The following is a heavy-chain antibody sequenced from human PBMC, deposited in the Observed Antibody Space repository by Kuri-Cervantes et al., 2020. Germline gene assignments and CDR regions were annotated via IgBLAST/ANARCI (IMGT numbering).Heavy chain of an antibody. CDR1: GYTFTGYY. D-gene: IGHD1-1*01. V-gene: IGHV1-2*04. CDR2: INPNSGGT. CDR3: ARLQVPRLERRDY. J-gene: IGHJ4*02. Sequence: ASVKVSCKASGYTFTGYYMHWVRQAPGQGLEWMGWINPNSGGTNYAQKFQGWVTMTRDTSTSTVYMELTSLKYEDTAVYYCARLQVPRLERRDYWGQGTQVTVSS.